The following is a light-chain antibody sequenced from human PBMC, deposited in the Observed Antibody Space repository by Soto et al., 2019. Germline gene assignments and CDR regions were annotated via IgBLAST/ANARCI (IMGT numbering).Light chain of an antibody. V-gene: IGLV2-11*01. CDR1: SSDVGGYKR. CDR2: DVS. Sequence: QSALTQPRSVSGSPGQSVTISCTGTSSDVGGYKRVSWYQQHPGEAPKVMIYDVSKRPSGVPDRFSGSKSGNTASLTVSGLQAEDEADYYCCSYAGSSYVFGTGTKAPS. J-gene: IGLJ1*01. CDR3: CSYAGSSYV.